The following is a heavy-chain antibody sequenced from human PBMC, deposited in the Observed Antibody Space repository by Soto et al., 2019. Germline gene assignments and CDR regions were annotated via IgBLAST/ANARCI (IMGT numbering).Heavy chain of an antibody. CDR1: GFIFSTYC. J-gene: IGHJ4*02. CDR2: IKEDGGEK. CDR3: AREEHSTWVY. V-gene: IGHV3-7*01. D-gene: IGHD6-13*01. Sequence: EVQLVESGGGLVQPGGSLRLSCAASGFIFSTYCMTWLRQAPGKGLEWVASIKEDGGEKFYVDSVKGRFTLSRDNAKNSLFLRMDSLRAEDTALYDCAREEHSTWVYWGQGTLVTVSA.